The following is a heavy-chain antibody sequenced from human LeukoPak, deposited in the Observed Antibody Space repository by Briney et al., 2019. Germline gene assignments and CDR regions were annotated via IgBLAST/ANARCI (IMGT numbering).Heavy chain of an antibody. Sequence: PGGSLRLSCGASGFTFSTYSMNWVRQAPGKGLEWVSYISSSSSTIYYADSVKGRFTVSRDNVKNSLYLQMNSLRAEDTAVYYCTKGGPYYYYYMDVWGKGTTVTVCS. CDR1: GFTFSTYS. V-gene: IGHV3-48*01. J-gene: IGHJ6*03. CDR3: TKGGPYYYYYMDV. CDR2: ISSSSSTI.